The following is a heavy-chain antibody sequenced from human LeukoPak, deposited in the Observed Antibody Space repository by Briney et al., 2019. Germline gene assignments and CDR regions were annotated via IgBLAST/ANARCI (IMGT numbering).Heavy chain of an antibody. V-gene: IGHV3-30*04. Sequence: GGSLRLSCAASGFTFSSYAIHWVRQAPGKGLEWMAIISHDGNDKYYGDSVKGRFTISRDNSKNTLYLQMNSLRVEDTAVYYCASYGDYPVGWGQGTLVTVSS. CDR3: ASYGDYPVG. J-gene: IGHJ4*02. CDR1: GFTFSSYA. CDR2: ISHDGNDK. D-gene: IGHD4-17*01.